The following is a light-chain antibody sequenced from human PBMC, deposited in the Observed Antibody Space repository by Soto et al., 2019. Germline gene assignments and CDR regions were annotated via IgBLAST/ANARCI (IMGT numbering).Light chain of an antibody. CDR2: DDT. J-gene: IGLJ2*01. V-gene: IGLV1-40*01. Sequence: QSVLTQPPSVSGAPGQRVTISCTGSGSNIGAGYDVHWYQQVPGTAPKLLIYDDTKRPSGVPDRFSGSKSGTSASLAISGLQHEDEADYYCQSYDGSLSGSIFGGGTQLTVL. CDR1: GSNIGAGYD. CDR3: QSYDGSLSGSI.